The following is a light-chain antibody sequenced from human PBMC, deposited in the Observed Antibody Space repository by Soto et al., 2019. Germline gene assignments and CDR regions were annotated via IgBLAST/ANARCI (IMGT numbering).Light chain of an antibody. CDR2: DAT. V-gene: IGKV1-5*01. CDR3: QQYNSYRT. J-gene: IGKJ1*01. Sequence: DIQMTQSPSTLPGSVGVRVTITCRASQTTSSWLAWYQQKPGKAPKLLIHDATTLESGVPSRFSGSGSGTEFILTISSLQPDDFATYYCQQYNSYRTFGQGTKVDI. CDR1: QTTSSW.